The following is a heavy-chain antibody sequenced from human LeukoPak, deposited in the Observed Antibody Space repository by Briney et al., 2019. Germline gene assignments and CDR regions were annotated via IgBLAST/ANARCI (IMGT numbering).Heavy chain of an antibody. J-gene: IGHJ4*02. CDR3: ARVLSGNYDNYFDY. V-gene: IGHV3-48*03. CDR1: GFTFSSHE. Sequence: GGSLRLSCAASGFTFSSHEVDWVRQAPGKGLEWVSYISSSGSTTHYSDSVKGRFTISRDNSKKTLYLQMNSLRAEDTAMYYCARVLSGNYDNYFDYWGQGTLVTVSS. D-gene: IGHD1-26*01. CDR2: ISSSGSTT.